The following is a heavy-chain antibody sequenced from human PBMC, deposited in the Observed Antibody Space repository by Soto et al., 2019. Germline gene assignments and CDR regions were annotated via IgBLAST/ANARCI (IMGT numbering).Heavy chain of an antibody. CDR1: GGSFSGYY. CDR2: INHSGST. CDR3: ARGSDGYRFDY. V-gene: IGHV4-34*01. J-gene: IGHJ4*02. Sequence: PSETLSLTCAVYGGSFSGYYWSWIRQPPGKGLEWIGEINHSGSTNYNPSLKSRVTISVDTSKNQFSLKLSSVTAADTAVYYCARGSDGYRFDYWRQGTLVTVSS. D-gene: IGHD1-1*01.